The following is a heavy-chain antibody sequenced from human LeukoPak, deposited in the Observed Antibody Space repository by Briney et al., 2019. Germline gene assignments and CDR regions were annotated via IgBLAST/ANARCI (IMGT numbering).Heavy chain of an antibody. CDR2: IIPIFGTA. CDR1: GGTFSSYA. CDR3: ARERYCSSTSCSIPYFDY. V-gene: IGHV1-69*05. Sequence: GSSVKVSCKASGGTFSSYATSWVRQAPGQGLEWMGGIIPIFGTANYAQKFQGRVTITTDESTSTAYMELSSLRSEDTAVYYCARERYCSSTSCSIPYFDYWGQGTLVTVSS. D-gene: IGHD2-2*01. J-gene: IGHJ4*02.